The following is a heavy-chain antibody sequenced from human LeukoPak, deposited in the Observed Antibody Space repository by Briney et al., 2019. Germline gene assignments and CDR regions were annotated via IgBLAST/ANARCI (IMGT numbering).Heavy chain of an antibody. D-gene: IGHD2-21*01. J-gene: IGHJ4*02. CDR2: ISAYNGNT. Sequence: ASVKVPCMASGYTFTSYGFSWVRQAPGQGLEWMGWISAYNGNTNYAQKLQGRVITTTGASTSTAYMELRSLRSDDTAVYYCARDTAYCGGDCARPVDYWGQGTLVTVSS. CDR3: ARDTAYCGGDCARPVDY. V-gene: IGHV1-18*01. CDR1: GYTFTSYG.